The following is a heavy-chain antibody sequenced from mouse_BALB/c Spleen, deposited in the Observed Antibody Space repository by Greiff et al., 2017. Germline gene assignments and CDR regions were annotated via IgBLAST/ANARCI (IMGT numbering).Heavy chain of an antibody. CDR3: ARSTVVARYFDV. CDR2: ISSGSSTI. CDR1: GFTFSSFG. D-gene: IGHD1-1*01. J-gene: IGHJ1*01. V-gene: IGHV5-17*02. Sequence: EVQLVESGGGLVQPGGSRKLSCAASGFTFSSFGMHWVRQAPEKGLEWVAYISSGSSTIYYADTVKGRFTISRDNPKNTLFLQMTSLRSEDTAMYYCARSTVVARYFDVWGAGTTVTVSS.